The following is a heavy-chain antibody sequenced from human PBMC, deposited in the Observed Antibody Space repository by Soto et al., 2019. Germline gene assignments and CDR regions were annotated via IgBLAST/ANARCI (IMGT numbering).Heavy chain of an antibody. CDR3: ARDLGHCRGGSCYHWFDH. CDR2: IWYDGSNK. Sequence: GGSLRLSCAASGFTFSSYGMHWVRQAPGKGLEWVAVIWYDGSNKYYADSVKGRFTISRDNSKNTLYLQMNSLRAEDTVVYYCARDLGHCRGGSCYHWFDHWGQGTLVTVSS. CDR1: GFTFSSYG. J-gene: IGHJ5*02. V-gene: IGHV3-33*01. D-gene: IGHD2-15*01.